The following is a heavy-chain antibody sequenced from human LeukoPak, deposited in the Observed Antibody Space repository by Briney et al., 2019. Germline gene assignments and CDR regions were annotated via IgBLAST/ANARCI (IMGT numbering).Heavy chain of an antibody. V-gene: IGHV3-23*01. Sequence: PGGSLRLSCAASVFTFSNCAMSWVRQAPGKGLEWVSAISGSGGSTNYADSVKGRFTLSRDNSNNTLYLHMNSLTAEDTAVYYCAKYQRVTVGTGNFDYWGQGTLVTVSS. D-gene: IGHD6-13*01. CDR3: AKYQRVTVGTGNFDY. CDR2: ISGSGGST. CDR1: VFTFSNCA. J-gene: IGHJ4*02.